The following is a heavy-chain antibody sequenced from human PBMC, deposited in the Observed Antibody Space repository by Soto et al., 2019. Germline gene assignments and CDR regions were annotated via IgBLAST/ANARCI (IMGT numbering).Heavy chain of an antibody. V-gene: IGHV4-34*01. Sequence: SETLSLTCAVYGGSFSGYYWSWIRQPPGKGLEWIGEINHSGSTNYNPSLKSRVTISVDTSKNQFSLKLSSVTAADTAVYYCAREGIAAAGTGPIYYYYMDVWGKGTTVTVSS. D-gene: IGHD6-13*01. CDR1: GGSFSGYY. CDR2: INHSGST. J-gene: IGHJ6*03. CDR3: AREGIAAAGTGPIYYYYMDV.